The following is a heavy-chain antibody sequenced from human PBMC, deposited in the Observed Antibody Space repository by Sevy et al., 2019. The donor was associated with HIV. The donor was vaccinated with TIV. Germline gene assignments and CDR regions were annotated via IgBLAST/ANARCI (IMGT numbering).Heavy chain of an antibody. V-gene: IGHV3-48*01. CDR2: ISGGSRTI. Sequence: GGSLRLSCAASGLTYGTHSMNWVRQAPGKGLEWVSYISGGSRTIYYADSVKGRFTISRDNAKNSLSLQMNSLRVEDTAVYYCARDGRRGYDMDVWGQGTTVTVSS. CDR3: ARDGRRGYDMDV. D-gene: IGHD1-26*01. J-gene: IGHJ6*02. CDR1: GLTYGTHS.